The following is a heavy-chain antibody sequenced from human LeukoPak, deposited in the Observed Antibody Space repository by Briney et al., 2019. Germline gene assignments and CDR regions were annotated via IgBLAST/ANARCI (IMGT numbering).Heavy chain of an antibody. CDR3: ARDGYYYDSSVYY. CDR2: IYYTGTT. CDR1: GASISTYY. Sequence: SETLSLTCTVSGASISTYYWSWIRQTPGMRLEWIGYIYYTGTTNYNPSLKSRVTLSVDMSKNQFSLKLTSVTAADTAVYYCARDGYYYDSSVYYWGQGTLVTVSS. J-gene: IGHJ4*02. D-gene: IGHD3-22*01. V-gene: IGHV4-59*12.